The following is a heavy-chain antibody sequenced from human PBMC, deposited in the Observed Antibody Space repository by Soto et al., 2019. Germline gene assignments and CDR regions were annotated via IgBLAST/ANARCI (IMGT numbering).Heavy chain of an antibody. Sequence: QVQLQQWGAGLLKPSETLSLTCAVYDGSFSGYYWSWIRQPPGKGLEWIGEINHSGSTNYNPSLKSRVPXSXDXAKTQFSLKLSSVTAADTAVYDCASVSGIYYYGMDVWGQGTTVTVSS. CDR1: DGSFSGYY. V-gene: IGHV4-34*01. CDR2: INHSGST. D-gene: IGHD3-16*01. CDR3: ASVSGIYYYGMDV. J-gene: IGHJ6*02.